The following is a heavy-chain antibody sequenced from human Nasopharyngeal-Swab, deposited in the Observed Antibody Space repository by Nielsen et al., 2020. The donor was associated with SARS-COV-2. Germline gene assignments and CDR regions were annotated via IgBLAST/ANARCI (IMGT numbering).Heavy chain of an antibody. CDR2: ISGNGDRT. D-gene: IGHD3-16*01. CDR1: GFIFSHFG. CDR3: ARVSGGSLKNSFDL. J-gene: IGHJ3*01. V-gene: IGHV3-64*02. Sequence: GGSLRLSCAASGFIFSHFGIHWIRQAPGKGLEYLSSISGNGDRTYYVESVKGRFTISRDDSKNTMYLQMDKLRIEDTAVYFCARVSGGSLKNSFDLWGQGTRVTVSS.